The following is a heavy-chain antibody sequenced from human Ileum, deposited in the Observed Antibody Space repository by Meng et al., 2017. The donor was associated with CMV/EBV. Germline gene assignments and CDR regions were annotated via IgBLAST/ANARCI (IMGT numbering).Heavy chain of an antibody. J-gene: IGHJ4*02. CDR3: ARGREYSSSDY. Sequence: SDILSSTCTVPGGSISSSTYYWGWIRQPPGKGPEWIASVFYNGLTYYNPSLKSRVTILVDTSKNQFSLRVTSLTAADTAVYYCARGREYSSSDYWGQGTLVTVSS. CDR2: VFYNGLT. V-gene: IGHV4-39*07. D-gene: IGHD2/OR15-2a*01. CDR1: GGSISSSTYY.